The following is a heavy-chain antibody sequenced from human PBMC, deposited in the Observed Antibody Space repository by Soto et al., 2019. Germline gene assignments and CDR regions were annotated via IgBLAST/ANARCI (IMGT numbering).Heavy chain of an antibody. Sequence: MRLSCAASGFTFSMYWMHWVRQAPGKGLLWVSRINGDGTDTTYADSVKGRFTISRDNAKNTVYLQMNGLRAEDTAVYYCAREVGRGSGSYYLDYWGQETLVTVSS. CDR3: AREVGRGSGSYYLDY. CDR2: INGDGTDT. D-gene: IGHD3-16*01. V-gene: IGHV3-74*03. J-gene: IGHJ4*02. CDR1: GFTFSMYW.